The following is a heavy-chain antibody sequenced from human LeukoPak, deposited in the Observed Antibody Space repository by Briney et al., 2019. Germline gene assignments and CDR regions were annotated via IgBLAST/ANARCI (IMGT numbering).Heavy chain of an antibody. Sequence: ASVKVSCKASGYTFTGYYMHWVRQAPGQGLEWMGWINPNSGGTNYAQKFQGRVTMTRDTSISTAYMELSRLRSGDTAVYYCARELAAAGTYNWFDPWGQGTLVTVSS. J-gene: IGHJ5*02. CDR1: GYTFTGYY. V-gene: IGHV1-2*02. CDR2: INPNSGGT. CDR3: ARELAAAGTYNWFDP. D-gene: IGHD6-13*01.